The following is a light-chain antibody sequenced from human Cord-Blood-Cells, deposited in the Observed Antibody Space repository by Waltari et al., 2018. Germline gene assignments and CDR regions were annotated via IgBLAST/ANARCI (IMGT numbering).Light chain of an antibody. CDR1: RSHGGGSYD. J-gene: IGLJ1*01. Sequence: QSALTQTLSVSGSSGQSVTISCTGTRSHGGGSYDVSWYQQHPDKAPKLMIYDVSKRPSGVSDRFSGSKSGNTASLTISGLQAEDEADYYCCSYAGSYTYVFGTGTKVTVL. V-gene: IGLV2-11*01. CDR3: CSYAGSYTYV. CDR2: DVS.